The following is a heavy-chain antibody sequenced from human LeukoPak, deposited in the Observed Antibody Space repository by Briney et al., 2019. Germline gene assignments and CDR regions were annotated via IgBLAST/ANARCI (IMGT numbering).Heavy chain of an antibody. D-gene: IGHD3-22*01. CDR2: FDPEDGET. J-gene: IGHJ3*02. CDR1: GYTLTELS. V-gene: IGHV1-24*01. Sequence: ASVKVSCKVSGYTLTELSMHWVRQAPGKGLEWMGGFDPEDGETIYAQKFQGRVTMTEDTSTDTAYMELRSLRSDDTAVYYCARVGYDSSGHHRYAFDIWGQGTMVTVSS. CDR3: ARVGYDSSGHHRYAFDI.